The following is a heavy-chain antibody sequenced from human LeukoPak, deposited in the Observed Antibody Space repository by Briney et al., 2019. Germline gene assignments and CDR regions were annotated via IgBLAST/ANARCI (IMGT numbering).Heavy chain of an antibody. CDR1: GFTFSGYS. Sequence: GGSLRLSCAASGFTFSGYSMNWVRQAPGKGLEWVSIISSDSSHIYDTDSAKGRFTISRDNAKNSLYLQMNSLRAEDTAVYYCARLREIPVFGVVTKSTSYFDYWGQGTLVTVSS. CDR2: ISSDSSHI. V-gene: IGHV3-21*01. D-gene: IGHD3-3*01. CDR3: ARLREIPVFGVVTKSTSYFDY. J-gene: IGHJ4*02.